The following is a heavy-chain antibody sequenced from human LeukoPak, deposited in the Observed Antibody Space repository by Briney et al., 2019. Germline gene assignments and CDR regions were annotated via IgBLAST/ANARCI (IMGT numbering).Heavy chain of an antibody. CDR2: ISGSGGST. Sequence: GGSLRLSCAASGFTFSSYAMSWVRRAPGKGLEWISAISGSGGSTYYADSVKGRFTISRDNSKNTLYLQMNSLRAEDTAVYYCAKVRFLEWFFGAFDIWGQGTMVTVSS. J-gene: IGHJ3*02. V-gene: IGHV3-23*01. CDR3: AKVRFLEWFFGAFDI. CDR1: GFTFSSYA. D-gene: IGHD3-3*01.